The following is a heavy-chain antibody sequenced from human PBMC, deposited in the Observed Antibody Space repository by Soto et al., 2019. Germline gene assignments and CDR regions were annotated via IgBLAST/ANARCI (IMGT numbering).Heavy chain of an antibody. J-gene: IGHJ4*02. CDR2: IKQDGSEK. Sequence: EVQLVESGGGLVQPGGSLRLSCAASGFTFTSHWMSWVRQAPGKGLEWVANIKQDGSEKYYVDSVKGRVTISRDNAKHSLYLQMNNLRAENTAVYYCARGGHAYGEQYFYYWGKGTLVTVSS. CDR3: ARGGHAYGEQYFYY. CDR1: GFTFTSHW. V-gene: IGHV3-7*05. D-gene: IGHD4-17*01.